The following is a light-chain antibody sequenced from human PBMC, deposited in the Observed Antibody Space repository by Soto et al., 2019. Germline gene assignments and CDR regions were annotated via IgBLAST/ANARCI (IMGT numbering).Light chain of an antibody. Sequence: EIVLTQSPGTLSLSPGERATLSCWASQNVLSNYLAWYQQKPGQAPRLLMYGASTRAPGIPDRLSGSGSGTDFTLTISRLEPEDSAVYYCQQYGNSPPTFGGGTKVDIK. CDR2: GAS. CDR3: QQYGNSPPT. CDR1: QNVLSNY. J-gene: IGKJ4*01. V-gene: IGKV3-20*01.